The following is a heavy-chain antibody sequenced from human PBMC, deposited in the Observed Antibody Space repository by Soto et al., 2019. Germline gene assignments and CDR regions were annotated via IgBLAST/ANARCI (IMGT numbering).Heavy chain of an antibody. CDR1: GGSFSSSSYY. V-gene: IGHV4-39*01. CDR2: LYYSGTT. J-gene: IGHJ5*01. D-gene: IGHD5-18*01. CDR3: VRHSGYSGNRGELDS. Sequence: PSETLSLTCHVSGGSFSSSSYYWGWVRQPPGKGLEWIGSLYYSGTTYYNPSLKSRVTISVDRTKNQFSLNLTSVTAADMAIYYCVRHSGYSGNRGELDSWGKGTLVTVDS.